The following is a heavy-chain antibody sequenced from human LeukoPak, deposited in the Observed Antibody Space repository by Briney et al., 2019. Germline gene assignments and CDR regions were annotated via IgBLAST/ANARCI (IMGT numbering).Heavy chain of an antibody. CDR1: VYSISSGNY. Sequence: PSETLSLTCSVSVYSISSGNYWGWIRLPPGKGLQWIGSIYHSGSTNYNPSLKSRVTISVDTSKNQFSLKLSSVTAADTAVYYCARETSQKGAHYMDVWGKGTTVTVSS. CDR3: ARETSQKGAHYMDV. D-gene: IGHD3-16*01. V-gene: IGHV4-38-2*02. CDR2: IYHSGST. J-gene: IGHJ6*03.